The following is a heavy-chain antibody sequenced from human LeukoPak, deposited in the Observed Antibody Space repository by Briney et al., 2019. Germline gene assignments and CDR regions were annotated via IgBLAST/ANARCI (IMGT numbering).Heavy chain of an antibody. CDR2: ISYDGSNK. Sequence: GGSLRPSCAASGFTFSNAWMSWVRQAPGKGLEWVAVISYDGSNKYYADSVKGRFTISRDNAKNSLYLQMNSLRAEDTAVYYCAKSLRNAFDIWGQGTMVTVSS. D-gene: IGHD3-3*01. CDR1: GFTFSNAW. CDR3: AKSLRNAFDI. V-gene: IGHV3-30*18. J-gene: IGHJ3*02.